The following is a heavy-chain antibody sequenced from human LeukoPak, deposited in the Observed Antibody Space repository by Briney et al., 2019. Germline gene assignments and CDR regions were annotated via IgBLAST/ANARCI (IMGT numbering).Heavy chain of an antibody. V-gene: IGHV3-30*02. Sequence: GGSLRLSCSASGFTLSDHFMHWVRQAPGKGLEWLAWLPYDGSYNLTAASLKGRFAISRDNSKNTLYLQMNSLRAEDTAVYYCAKDLGFGESWGQGTLVTVSS. J-gene: IGHJ5*02. CDR1: GFTLSDHF. CDR3: AKDLGFGES. D-gene: IGHD3-10*01. CDR2: LPYDGSYN.